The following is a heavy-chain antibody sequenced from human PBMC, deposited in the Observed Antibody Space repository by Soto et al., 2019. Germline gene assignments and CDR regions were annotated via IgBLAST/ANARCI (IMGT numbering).Heavy chain of an antibody. CDR1: GYTFTTHG. J-gene: IGHJ5*02. V-gene: IGHV1-18*01. Sequence: QVQLVQSGAEVKKPGASVKVSCKASGYTFTTHGISWVRQVPGQGLEWMGWVRGDNGHTNYAQSLHGRVTMTTDTSTNTAYMELRSLRSDDTAVYYWARDLGYCRSGTCYREWFDPWGQGTLVTVSS. D-gene: IGHD2-15*01. CDR2: VRGDNGHT. CDR3: ARDLGYCRSGTCYREWFDP.